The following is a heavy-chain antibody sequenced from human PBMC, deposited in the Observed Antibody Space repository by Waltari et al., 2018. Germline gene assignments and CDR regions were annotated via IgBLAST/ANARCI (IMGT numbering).Heavy chain of an antibody. D-gene: IGHD2-15*01. V-gene: IGHV4-34*01. J-gene: IGHJ4*02. CDR1: EGSFSAFF. CDR3: VRSHCIGDSCFRYFDS. Sequence: VRLDQWGTELVEPWETLSLTCAVYEGSFSAFFWSWVRQAPGKGLEWIGGINHGVKTDYNPSLNSRLFMSVDPSKNQFSLMLSSVTAADTAVYYCVRSHCIGDSCFRYFDSWGQGTLVTVSS. CDR2: INHGVKT.